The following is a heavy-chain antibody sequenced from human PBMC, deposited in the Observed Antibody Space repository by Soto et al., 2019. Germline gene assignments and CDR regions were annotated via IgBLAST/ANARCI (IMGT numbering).Heavy chain of an antibody. V-gene: IGHV3-30-3*01. CDR2: ISYDGSNK. CDR3: AKDEYSSSSGNYYYYMDV. D-gene: IGHD6-6*01. J-gene: IGHJ6*03. CDR1: GFTFSSYA. Sequence: PGGSLRLSCAASGFTFSSYAMHWVRQAPGKGLEWVAVISYDGSNKYYADSVKGRFTISRDNSKNTLYLQMNSLRAEDTAVYYCAKDEYSSSSGNYYYYMDVWGKGTTVT.